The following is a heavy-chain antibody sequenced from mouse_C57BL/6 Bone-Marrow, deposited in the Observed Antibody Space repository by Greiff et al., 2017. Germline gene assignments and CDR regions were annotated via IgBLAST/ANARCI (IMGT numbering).Heavy chain of an antibody. CDR1: GFNITDYY. D-gene: IGHD1-1*01. Sequence: VQLQQPGAELVKPGASVKLSCTASGFNITDYYMHWVKQRPEQGLEWIGRIDPEDGETKYAPKFQGKATLTADTSSNTAYLQLSSLTSEDSAVDYCALFITTVNDWGQGTTLTVSS. CDR3: ALFITTVND. V-gene: IGHV14-2*01. J-gene: IGHJ2*01. CDR2: IDPEDGET.